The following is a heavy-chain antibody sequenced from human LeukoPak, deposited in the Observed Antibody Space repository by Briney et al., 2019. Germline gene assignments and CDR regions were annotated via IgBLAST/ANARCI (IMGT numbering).Heavy chain of an antibody. V-gene: IGHV3-30*04. CDR1: GFTFSSYA. J-gene: IGHJ4*02. Sequence: GGSLRLSCAASGFTFSSYAMHWVRQAPGKGLEWVAVISYDGSNKYYADSVKGRFTISRDNSKNTLYLQMNSLRAEDTAVYYCAKGRQIRFLEWLPYYWGQGTLVTVSS. CDR3: AKGRQIRFLEWLPYY. CDR2: ISYDGSNK. D-gene: IGHD3-3*01.